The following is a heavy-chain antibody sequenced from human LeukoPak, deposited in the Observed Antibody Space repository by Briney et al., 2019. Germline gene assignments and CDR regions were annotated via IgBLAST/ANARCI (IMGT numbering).Heavy chain of an antibody. CDR3: ARVADYYDSSGYYYHDAFDI. V-gene: IGHV4-39*07. Sequence: SETLSLTCTVSGVSISSSSYYWGWIRQPPGKGLEWIGSIYHSGSIYYNSSLKSRVTISVDTSKNQFSLKLSSVTAADTAVYYCARVADYYDSSGYYYHDAFDIWGQGTMVTVSS. J-gene: IGHJ3*02. D-gene: IGHD3-22*01. CDR1: GVSISSSSYY. CDR2: IYHSGSI.